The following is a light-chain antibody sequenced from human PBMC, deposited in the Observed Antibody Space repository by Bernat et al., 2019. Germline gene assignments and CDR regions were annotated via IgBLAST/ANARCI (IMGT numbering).Light chain of an antibody. J-gene: IGKJ3*01. CDR2: AAS. CDR3: QKYNVSPHT. Sequence: DVQVTQSPSSLSASVGDRVTITCRASQGIGNYLAWFQHKPGKVPKLLIFAASAVQSGVPSRFSGSGSGTDFSLTISSLQPEDIATYYCQKYNVSPHTFGPGTKVDIK. V-gene: IGKV1-27*01. CDR1: QGIGNY.